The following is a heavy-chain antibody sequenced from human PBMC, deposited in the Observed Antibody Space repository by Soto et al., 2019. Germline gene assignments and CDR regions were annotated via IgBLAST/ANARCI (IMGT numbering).Heavy chain of an antibody. CDR3: ATYLYNDFFYFDY. D-gene: IGHD1-1*01. CDR2: INHSGST. CDR1: GGSFSGYY. Sequence: SETLSLTCAVYGGSFSGYYWSWIRQPPGKGLEWIGEINHSGSTNYNPSLKSRVTISVDTSKNQFSLKLSSVTAADTAVYYCATYLYNDFFYFDYWGQGTLVTDSS. V-gene: IGHV4-34*01. J-gene: IGHJ4*02.